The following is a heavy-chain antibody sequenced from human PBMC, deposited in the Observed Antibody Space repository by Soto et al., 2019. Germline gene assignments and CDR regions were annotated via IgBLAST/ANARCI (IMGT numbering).Heavy chain of an antibody. D-gene: IGHD1-1*01. Sequence: GGSLRLSCAASGFTFRSCGMNWVRQAPGKGLEWISYISVTGSNIFYADSVKGRFTISRDNAKNSLFLQMNNLRDEDTAVYYCARQEQLAMDVWGQGTTVTVSS. CDR1: GFTFRSCG. CDR2: ISVTGSNI. V-gene: IGHV3-48*02. CDR3: ARQEQLAMDV. J-gene: IGHJ6*02.